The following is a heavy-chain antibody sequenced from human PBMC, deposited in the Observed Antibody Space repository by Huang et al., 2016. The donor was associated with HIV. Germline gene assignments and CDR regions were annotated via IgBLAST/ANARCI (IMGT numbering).Heavy chain of an antibody. CDR2: IYYRGSS. D-gene: IGHD3-3*01. Sequence: QVQLQESGPGLVKPSQTLSLTCTVSGDSIRSGGYYWTWIRQSPAKGMEWIGYIYYRGSSYKNPSLKSRVSISIDAFTNRVSLKLKSVTVADTAVYYCARAPATHSVFFYWGQGTLVTVSA. CDR3: ARAPATHSVFFY. J-gene: IGHJ4*02. CDR1: GDSIRSGGYY. V-gene: IGHV4-30-4*08.